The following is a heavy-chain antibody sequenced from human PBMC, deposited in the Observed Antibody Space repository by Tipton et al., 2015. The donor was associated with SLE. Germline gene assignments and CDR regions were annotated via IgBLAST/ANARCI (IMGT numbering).Heavy chain of an antibody. CDR2: MNPNRGNT. D-gene: IGHD3-10*01. V-gene: IGHV1-8*01. J-gene: IGHJ4*02. CDR3: ARHLSGYYGPSFDY. Sequence: QSGPEVKKPGASVKVSCKASGYTFSSYDINWVRQATGQGLEWMGWMNPNRGNTGYEQKFQGRVTMTMNSSINTAYMEVNSLTPEDTAVFYCARHLSGYYGPSFDYWGQGTLVTVSS. CDR1: GYTFSSYD.